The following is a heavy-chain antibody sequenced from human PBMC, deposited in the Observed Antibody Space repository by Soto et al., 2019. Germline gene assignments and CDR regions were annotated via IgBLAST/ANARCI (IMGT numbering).Heavy chain of an antibody. CDR2: ISSGSAFI. J-gene: IGHJ5*02. Sequence: EVQVVESGGGLVKPGGSLRLSCNFSFSMYSMDWVRQAPGKGLEWVASISSGSAFIKYAYSVKGRFTISRDNAKNSVSLQMDSLRVEDTAMYYCTRDQGGSYDSWFDPWGRGTLVTVSS. D-gene: IGHD1-26*01. CDR3: TRDQGGSYDSWFDP. V-gene: IGHV3-21*01. CDR1: SFSMYS.